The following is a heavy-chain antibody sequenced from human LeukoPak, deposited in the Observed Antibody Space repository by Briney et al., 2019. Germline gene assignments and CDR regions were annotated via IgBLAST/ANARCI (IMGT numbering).Heavy chain of an antibody. D-gene: IGHD3-22*01. CDR2: IRYDGSNK. CDR1: GFTFSSYG. V-gene: IGHV3-30*02. J-gene: IGHJ4*02. CDR3: AKDRPTMIVVGDSSDY. Sequence: GGSLRLSCAASGFTFSSYGMHWVRQAPGKGLEWVAFIRYDGSNKYYADSVKGRFTISRDNSKNTLYLQMNSLRAEDTAVYYCAKDRPTMIVVGDSSDYWGQGTLVTVSS.